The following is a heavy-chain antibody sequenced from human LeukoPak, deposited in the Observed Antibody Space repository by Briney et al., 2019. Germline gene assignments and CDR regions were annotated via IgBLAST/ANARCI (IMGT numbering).Heavy chain of an antibody. CDR1: GYTFTRYY. J-gene: IGHJ4*02. Sequence: AASVKVSCKASGYTFTRYYMHWVRQAPGQGLEWMGWISAYNGNTNYAQKLQGRVTMTTDTSTSTAYMELRSLRSDDTAVYYCARGDSGSYWVYWGQGTLVTVSS. D-gene: IGHD1-26*01. CDR3: ARGDSGSYWVY. V-gene: IGHV1-18*04. CDR2: ISAYNGNT.